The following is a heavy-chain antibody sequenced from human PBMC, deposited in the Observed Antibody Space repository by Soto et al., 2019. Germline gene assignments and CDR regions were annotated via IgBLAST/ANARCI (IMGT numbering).Heavy chain of an antibody. D-gene: IGHD6-13*01. Sequence: EVQLVETGGGLIQPGGSLRLSCAASGFTVSSNYMSWVRQAPGKGLEWVSVIYSGGSTYYADSVKGRFTISRDNSKNTLYLQMNSLRAEDTAVYYCAKLAAPGLSCMDVWGQGTTVTVSS. V-gene: IGHV3-53*02. J-gene: IGHJ6*02. CDR1: GFTVSSNY. CDR3: AKLAAPGLSCMDV. CDR2: IYSGGST.